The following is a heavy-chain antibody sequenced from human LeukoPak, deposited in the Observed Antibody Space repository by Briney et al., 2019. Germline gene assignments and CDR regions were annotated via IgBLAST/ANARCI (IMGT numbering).Heavy chain of an antibody. CDR3: ARVGGDDSTGHYSVDY. J-gene: IGHJ4*02. CDR2: LHHSGST. Sequence: SETLSLTCDVSGYSITSTYWWGWIRQTPGRGLEWIGSLHHSGSTSYSPSLKSRVTISVDTSKNQFSLRLSSVTAADTAVYYCARVGGDDSTGHYSVDYWGQGTLVTVSP. D-gene: IGHD3-22*01. V-gene: IGHV4-38-2*01. CDR1: GYSITSTYW.